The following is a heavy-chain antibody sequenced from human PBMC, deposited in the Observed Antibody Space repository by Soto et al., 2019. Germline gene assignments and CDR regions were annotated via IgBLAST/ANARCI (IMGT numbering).Heavy chain of an antibody. V-gene: IGHV3-21*01. CDR2: ISSDNKYI. Sequence: PGGSLRLSCAGAGFSFFSYTMTWVRQAPGKGLEWVSSISSDNKYIYYAGSVKGRFTISRDNAKSSLFLQMSSLRADDTAVYYCTRSPRSITGTPTGGAQNDYWGQGALVTVSS. CDR1: GFSFFSYT. J-gene: IGHJ4*02. CDR3: TRSPRSITGTPTGGAQNDY. D-gene: IGHD1-7*01.